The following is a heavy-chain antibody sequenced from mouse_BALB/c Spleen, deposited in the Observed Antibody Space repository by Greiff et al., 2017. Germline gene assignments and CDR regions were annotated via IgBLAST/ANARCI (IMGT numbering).Heavy chain of an antibody. Sequence: VQLQQSGAELVKPGASVKLSCTASGFNIKDTYMHWVKQRPEQGLEWIGRIDPANGNTKYDPKFQGKATITADTSSNTAYLQLSSLTSEDTAVYYCARGNYYGSSWGMDYWGQGTSVTVSS. J-gene: IGHJ4*01. CDR1: GFNIKDTY. D-gene: IGHD1-1*01. V-gene: IGHV14-3*02. CDR3: ARGNYYGSSWGMDY. CDR2: IDPANGNT.